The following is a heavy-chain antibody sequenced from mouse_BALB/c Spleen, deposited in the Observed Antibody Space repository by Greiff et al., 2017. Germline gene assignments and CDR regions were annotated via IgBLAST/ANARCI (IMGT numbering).Heavy chain of an antibody. CDR2: IDPANGNT. J-gene: IGHJ2*01. Sequence: EVQLQQSGAELVKPGASVKLSCTASGFNIKDTYMHWVKQRPEQGLEWIGRIDPANGNTKYDPKFQGKATITADTSSNTAYLQLSSLTSEDTAVYYCASYDGSFFDYWGQGTTLTVSS. V-gene: IGHV14-3*02. CDR1: GFNIKDTY. D-gene: IGHD1-1*01. CDR3: ASYDGSFFDY.